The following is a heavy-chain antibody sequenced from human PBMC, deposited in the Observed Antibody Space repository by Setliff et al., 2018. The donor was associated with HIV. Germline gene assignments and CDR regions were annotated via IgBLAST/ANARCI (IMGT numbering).Heavy chain of an antibody. Sequence: PSETLSLTCNVSGGSISSGSYFWGWIRQPPGKGLEWIGYMSDIGSTYYNPSLKSRVTISADTSRNGFSLNLNSVTAADTAVYFCARASGAKYYYGMDVWGQGTTVTVSS. CDR3: ARASGAKYYYGMDV. J-gene: IGHJ6*02. D-gene: IGHD1-26*01. CDR1: GGSISSGSYF. V-gene: IGHV4-30-4*08. CDR2: MSDIGST.